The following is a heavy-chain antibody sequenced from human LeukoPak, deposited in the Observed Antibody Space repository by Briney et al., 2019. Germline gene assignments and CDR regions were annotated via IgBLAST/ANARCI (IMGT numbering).Heavy chain of an antibody. J-gene: IGHJ4*02. CDR1: GFTFSSYG. V-gene: IGHV3-33*01. D-gene: IGHD4-17*01. CDR3: ARDRAVTTFVFDY. Sequence: GRSLRLSCAASGFTFSSYGMHWVRQAPGKGLEWVAVIWYDGSNKYYADSVKGRFTISRDNSKNTLYLQMNSLRAEDTAVYYCARDRAVTTFVFDYRGQGTLVTVSS. CDR2: IWYDGSNK.